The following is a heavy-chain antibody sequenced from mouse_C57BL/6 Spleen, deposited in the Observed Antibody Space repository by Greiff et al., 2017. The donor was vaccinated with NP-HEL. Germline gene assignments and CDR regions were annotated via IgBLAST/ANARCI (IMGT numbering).Heavy chain of an antibody. D-gene: IGHD2-3*01. Sequence: VQLQQSGAELARPGASVKLSCKASGYTFTSYGISWVKQRTGQGLEWIGEIYPRSGNTYYNEKFKGKATLTADKSSSTAYMELRSLTSEDSAVYFCASGIYDGYYGGYWGQGTTLTVSS. V-gene: IGHV1-81*01. CDR3: ASGIYDGYYGGY. CDR1: GYTFTSYG. CDR2: IYPRSGNT. J-gene: IGHJ2*01.